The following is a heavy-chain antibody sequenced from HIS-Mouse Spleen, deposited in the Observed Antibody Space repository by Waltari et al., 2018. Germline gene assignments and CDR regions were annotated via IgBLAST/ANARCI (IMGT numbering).Heavy chain of an antibody. V-gene: IGHV4-38-2*02. CDR2: IYHSGST. CDR1: GYSLSSGYY. Sequence: QVQLQESGPGLVKPSETLSLTCTVSGYSLSSGYYWGWIRPPPGKGLEWIGSIYHSGSTYYNPSLKSRVTISVDTSKNQFSLKLSSVTAADTAVYYCARVKTWGQGTLVTVSS. CDR3: ARVKT. J-gene: IGHJ5*02.